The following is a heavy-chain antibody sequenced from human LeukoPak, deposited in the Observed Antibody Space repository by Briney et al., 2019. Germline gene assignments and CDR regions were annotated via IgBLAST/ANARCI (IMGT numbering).Heavy chain of an antibody. CDR2: INYSGST. J-gene: IGHJ4*02. D-gene: IGHD3-10*01. V-gene: IGHV4-39*01. CDR3: ARYVVYGSGKYYFDY. Sequence: SETLSLTCTVSGGSVSSTTYYWSWIRQPPGKGLEWIASINYSGSTYYNPSLKSRVTISVDTSEHQFSLKMSSVTAADTGVYYCARYVVYGSGKYYFDYWGQGTLVTVSS. CDR1: GGSVSSTTYY.